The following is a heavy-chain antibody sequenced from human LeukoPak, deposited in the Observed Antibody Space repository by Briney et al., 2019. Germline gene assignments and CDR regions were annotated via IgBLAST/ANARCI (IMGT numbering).Heavy chain of an antibody. CDR1: GFTFSSYG. J-gene: IGHJ4*02. D-gene: IGHD3-22*01. CDR3: ARGKTYYYDSSGYYTGLIGYYFDY. V-gene: IGHV3-33*01. CDR2: IWYDGSNK. Sequence: PGGSLRLSCAASGFTFSSYGMHWVRQAPGKGLEWVAVIWYDGSNKYYADSVKGRFTISRDNSKNTLYLQMNSLRAEDTAVYYCARGKTYYYDSSGYYTGLIGYYFDYWGQGTLVTVSS.